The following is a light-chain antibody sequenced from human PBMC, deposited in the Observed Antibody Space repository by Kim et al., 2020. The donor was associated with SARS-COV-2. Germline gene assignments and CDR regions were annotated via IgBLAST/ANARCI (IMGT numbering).Light chain of an antibody. CDR2: GKD. CDR1: SLTRFY. Sequence: ALGQTVRITCQGDSLTRFYVGWHKQKPGQAPVLVIYGKDNRPSWIPDRFSGASSGNTASLTITGAQAEDEADYYCNSRDSSGTHVLFGGGTQLTVL. V-gene: IGLV3-19*01. J-gene: IGLJ3*02. CDR3: NSRDSSGTHVL.